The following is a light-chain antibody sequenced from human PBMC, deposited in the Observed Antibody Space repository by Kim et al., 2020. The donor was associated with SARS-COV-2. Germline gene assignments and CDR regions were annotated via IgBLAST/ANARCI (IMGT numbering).Light chain of an antibody. J-gene: IGKJ4*01. V-gene: IGKV3-20*01. CDR1: QSVSTAY. CDR2: ATS. CDR3: QQCQTTPLT. Sequence: EIVLTQSPGTLSLSPGERATLSCRVSQSVSTAYLVWYQQKVGQAPRLLLYATSSRANGVPDRFSGSGSETEFSLTISGLEPEDFAVYYCQQCQTTPLTFGGGTKVEIK.